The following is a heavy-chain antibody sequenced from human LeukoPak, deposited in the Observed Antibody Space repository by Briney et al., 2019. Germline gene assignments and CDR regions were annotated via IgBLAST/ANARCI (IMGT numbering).Heavy chain of an antibody. V-gene: IGHV3-30*01. J-gene: IGHJ4*02. CDR2: ISYDGSNK. CDR3: ARAVGYCSSTSCYPGYYFDY. D-gene: IGHD2-2*01. CDR1: GFTFSSYA. Sequence: GGSLRLSCAASGFTFSSYAMHWVRQAPGKGLEWVAVISYDGSNKYYADSVKGRFTISRDNSKNTLYLQMDSLRAEDTAVYYCARAVGYCSSTSCYPGYYFDYWGQGTLVTVSS.